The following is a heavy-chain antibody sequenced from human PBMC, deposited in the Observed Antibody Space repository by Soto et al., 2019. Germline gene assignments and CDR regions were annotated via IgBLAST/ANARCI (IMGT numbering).Heavy chain of an antibody. D-gene: IGHD3-10*01. CDR3: TSKTPPTGMGV. CDR1: GFTLSSYD. CDR2: IGSGGAT. Sequence: EVQLVESGGGLVQPGGSLRLSCAASGFTLSSYDIHWVRQATGEGLAWVSGIGSGGATHYADSVKGRFIISREDGKNSLYLQMNHLRVGDTAVYYGTSKTPPTGMGVWGQGATVTVSS. J-gene: IGHJ6*02. V-gene: IGHV3-13*01.